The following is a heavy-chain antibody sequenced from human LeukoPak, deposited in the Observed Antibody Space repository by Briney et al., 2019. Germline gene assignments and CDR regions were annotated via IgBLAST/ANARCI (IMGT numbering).Heavy chain of an antibody. D-gene: IGHD4-17*01. CDR1: GFTVSSNY. V-gene: IGHV3-53*01. CDR3: ARDLPDGDYVLFDY. Sequence: PGGSLRLSCAASGFTVSSNYMSWVRQAPGKGLEWVSVIYSGGSTYYADSVKGRFTISRDNSKNTLYLQMNSLRAEDTAVYYCARDLPDGDYVLFDYWGQGTLVTVSS. CDR2: IYSGGST. J-gene: IGHJ4*02.